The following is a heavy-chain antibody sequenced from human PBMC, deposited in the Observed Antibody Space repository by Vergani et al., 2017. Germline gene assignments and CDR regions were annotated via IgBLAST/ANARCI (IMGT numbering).Heavy chain of an antibody. J-gene: IGHJ4*02. CDR2: IYYSGST. Sequence: QLQLQESGPGLVKPSETLSLTCTVSGGSISSSSYYWGWIRQPPGTGLEWIGSIYYSGSTYYNPSLKSRVTISVDTSKNQFSLKLSSVTAADTAVYYCARQISSGYSSYYFDYWGQGTLVTVSS. D-gene: IGHD3-22*01. V-gene: IGHV4-39*01. CDR1: GGSISSSSYY. CDR3: ARQISSGYSSYYFDY.